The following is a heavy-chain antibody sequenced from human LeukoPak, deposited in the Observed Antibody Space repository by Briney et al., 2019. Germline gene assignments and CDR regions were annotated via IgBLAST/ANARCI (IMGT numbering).Heavy chain of an antibody. CDR3: ARLSVFRYFDWLFRAYYDYYMDV. Sequence: SETLSLTCTVSGYSISTGYYWDWIRQPPGKGLEWIGTFYHSGSTNYNPSLKSRVTISVDTSKNQFSLKLSSVTAADTAVYYCARLSVFRYFDWLFRAYYDYYMDVWFKGTTVTVSS. V-gene: IGHV4-38-2*02. J-gene: IGHJ6*03. CDR2: FYHSGST. CDR1: GYSISTGYY. D-gene: IGHD3-9*01.